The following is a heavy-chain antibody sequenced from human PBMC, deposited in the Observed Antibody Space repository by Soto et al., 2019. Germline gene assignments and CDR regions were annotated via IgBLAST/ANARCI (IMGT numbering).Heavy chain of an antibody. D-gene: IGHD6-13*01. CDR3: AKSKAAAGVFDY. J-gene: IGHJ4*02. V-gene: IGHV3-23*01. CDR2: ISGSGGST. CDR1: GFTFSSYP. Sequence: DVQLLESGRELVQPGGSLRLFCAASGFTFSSYPMSWVRQAAGKGLEWVSTISGSGGSTYYADSVKGRFTISRDSAKNTLYLQMNSLRVEDTAVYYCAKSKAAAGVFDYWGQGTLVTVSS.